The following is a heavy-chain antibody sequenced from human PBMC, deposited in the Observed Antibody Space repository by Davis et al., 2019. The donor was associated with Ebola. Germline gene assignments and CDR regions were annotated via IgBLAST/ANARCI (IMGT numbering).Heavy chain of an antibody. J-gene: IGHJ5*02. D-gene: IGHD4-17*01. Sequence: SETLSLTCTVSGGSISSSSYYWGWIRQPPGKGLEWIGSIYYSGSTNYNPSLKSRVTISVDTSKNQFSLKLSSVTAADTAVYYCAREGTTVTSGWFDPWGQGTLVTVSS. V-gene: IGHV4-39*07. CDR2: IYYSGST. CDR3: AREGTTVTSGWFDP. CDR1: GGSISSSSYY.